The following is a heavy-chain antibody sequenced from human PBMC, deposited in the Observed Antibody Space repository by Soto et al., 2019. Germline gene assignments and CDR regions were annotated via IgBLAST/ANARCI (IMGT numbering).Heavy chain of an antibody. CDR3: AKGRTGWFGELWGY. V-gene: IGHV3-23*01. D-gene: IGHD3-10*01. Sequence: EVQLLESGGGLVQPGGSLRLSCAASGFTFSSYAMRWVRQAPRKGLEWVSAISGSGGSTYYADSVKGRFTISRDNSKNTLYLQMNSLRAEDTAVYYCAKGRTGWFGELWGYWGQGTLVTVSS. J-gene: IGHJ4*02. CDR2: ISGSGGST. CDR1: GFTFSSYA.